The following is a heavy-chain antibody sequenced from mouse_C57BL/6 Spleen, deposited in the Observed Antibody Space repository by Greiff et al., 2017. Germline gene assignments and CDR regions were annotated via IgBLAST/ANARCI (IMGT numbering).Heavy chain of an antibody. CDR2: IDPESGDT. CDR3: TTGGSYGFAY. D-gene: IGHD1-1*02. Sequence: EVQLQQPGAELVRPGASVKLSCTASGFTIKDDYMHWVKQRPEQGLEWIGWIDPESGDTEYASKFQGKATITADTPSNTAYLQLSSLTSEDPAVYYCTTGGSYGFAYWGQGTLVTVSA. CDR1: GFTIKDDY. J-gene: IGHJ3*01. V-gene: IGHV14-4*01.